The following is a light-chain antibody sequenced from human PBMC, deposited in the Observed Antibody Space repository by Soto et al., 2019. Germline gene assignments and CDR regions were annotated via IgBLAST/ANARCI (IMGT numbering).Light chain of an antibody. CDR3: QQFGSSSWT. V-gene: IGKV3-20*01. Sequence: EIVLTQSPGTLSLSPGERATLSCRASESVRSSSLAWYQQKPGQAPRLLIYGAASRATGIPARFSGSGSGTDFTLTISRLEPEDFAVYYCQQFGSSSWTFGQGTKVESK. J-gene: IGKJ1*01. CDR2: GAA. CDR1: ESVRSSS.